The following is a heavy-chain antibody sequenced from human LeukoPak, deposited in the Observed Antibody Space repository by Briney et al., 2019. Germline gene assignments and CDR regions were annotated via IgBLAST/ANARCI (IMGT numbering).Heavy chain of an antibody. CDR3: AKGRVAVGGETFDY. Sequence: GGSLRLSCAASGFTFRSYAMSWVRQAPGKGLEWVSAISGSGGSTYYADSVKGRFTISRDNSKNTLYLQMNSLRAEVTAVYYCAKGRVAVGGETFDYWGQGTLVTVSS. CDR2: ISGSGGST. V-gene: IGHV3-23*01. D-gene: IGHD6-19*01. J-gene: IGHJ4*02. CDR1: GFTFRSYA.